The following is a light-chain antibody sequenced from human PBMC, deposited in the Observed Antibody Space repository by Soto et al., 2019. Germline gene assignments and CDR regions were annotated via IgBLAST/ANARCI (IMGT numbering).Light chain of an antibody. J-gene: IGLJ1*01. Sequence: QSALTQPASVSGSPGQSITISCTAPISSFGSYSIVSWYQQHPEEAPKLIIFEETKRPSGLADRFSASKAGNTASLTIPGLQANDEADYYCCSSGSVRAVFVNGTKVTVL. CDR2: EET. CDR1: ISSFGSYSI. CDR3: CSSGSVRAV. V-gene: IGLV2-23*02.